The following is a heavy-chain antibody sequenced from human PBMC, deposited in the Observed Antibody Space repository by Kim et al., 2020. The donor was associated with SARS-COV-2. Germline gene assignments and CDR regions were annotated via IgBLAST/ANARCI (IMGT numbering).Heavy chain of an antibody. CDR1: GFTFGDYA. D-gene: IGHD5-12*01. CDR2: IRSKAYGGTT. Sequence: GGSLRLSCTASGFTFGDYAMSWVRQAPGKGLEWVGFIRSKAYGGTTEYAASVKGRFTISRDDSKSIAYLQMNGLKTEDTAVYYCTRAHNIGRWAYYYYYYMDVWGNGTTVTVSS. J-gene: IGHJ6*03. V-gene: IGHV3-49*04. CDR3: TRAHNIGRWAYYYYYYMDV.